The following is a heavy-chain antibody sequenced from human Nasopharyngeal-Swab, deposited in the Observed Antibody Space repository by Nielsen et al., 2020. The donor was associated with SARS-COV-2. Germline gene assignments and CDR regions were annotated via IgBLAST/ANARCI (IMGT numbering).Heavy chain of an antibody. CDR2: IWYDGSNK. D-gene: IGHD6-6*01. Sequence: WIRQPPGKGLEWVAVIWYDGSNKYYADPVKGRFTISRDNSKNTLYLQMNSLRAEDTAVYYCARDDVAARDYDYYYGMDVWGQGTTVTVSS. CDR3: ARDDVAARDYDYYYGMDV. J-gene: IGHJ6*02. V-gene: IGHV3-33*01.